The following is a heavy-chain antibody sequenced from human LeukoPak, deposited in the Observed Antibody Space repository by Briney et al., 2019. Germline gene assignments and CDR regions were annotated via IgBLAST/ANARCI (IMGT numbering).Heavy chain of an antibody. CDR2: INSDGSST. CDR1: GFTFSSYW. Sequence: GGSLRLSCAASGFTFSSYWMHLVRQAPGKGLVWVSRINSDGSSTSYADSVKGRFTISRDNAKNTLYLQMNSLRAEDTAVYYCARDLGVGRAAVWFDYWGQGTLVTVSS. CDR3: ARDLGVGRAAVWFDY. V-gene: IGHV3-74*01. J-gene: IGHJ4*02. D-gene: IGHD6-13*01.